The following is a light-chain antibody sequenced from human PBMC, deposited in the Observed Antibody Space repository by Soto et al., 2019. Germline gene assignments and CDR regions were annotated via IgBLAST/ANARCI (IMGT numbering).Light chain of an antibody. J-gene: IGLJ2*01. CDR1: SSNIGGTNY. CDR3: ASWDDRLGAVI. CDR2: SNN. Sequence: QSVLTQPPSASGTPGQRVFLYCSGSSSNIGGTNYAYWYQQLPGAAPKLLMHSNNLRPSGVPERISGSKSGTSASLAISGLRSEDEAVYYCASWDDRLGAVIFGGGTKVTVL. V-gene: IGLV1-47*02.